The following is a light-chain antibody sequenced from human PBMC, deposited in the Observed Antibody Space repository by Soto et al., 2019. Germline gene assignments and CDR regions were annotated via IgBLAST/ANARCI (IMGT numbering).Light chain of an antibody. Sequence: QSALTQPASVSGSPGQSITISCTGSSSDVGGYDFVSWYQHHPGKAPRLMIFDVSNRPSAVSNRFSGSKSGNTASLTISGLHAEDEGDYYCASYTSRSTLVFGTGTKVTVL. CDR1: SSDVGGYDF. V-gene: IGLV2-14*03. CDR2: DVS. CDR3: ASYTSRSTLV. J-gene: IGLJ1*01.